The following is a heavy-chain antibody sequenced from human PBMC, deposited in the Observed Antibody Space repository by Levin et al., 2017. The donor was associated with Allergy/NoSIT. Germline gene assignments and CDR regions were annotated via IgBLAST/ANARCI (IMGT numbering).Heavy chain of an antibody. CDR3: ARGGGAGSTANFDY. D-gene: IGHD2-2*01. CDR1: GGSFSGYY. CDR2: IHHSGST. Sequence: PSETLSLTCAVYGGSFSGYYWSWIRQPPGKGLEWIGEIHHSGSTNYNPSLKSRVTISVDMSKNQFSLKLSSVTAADTAVYYCARGGGAGSTANFDYWGQGTLVTVSS. J-gene: IGHJ4*02. V-gene: IGHV4-34*01.